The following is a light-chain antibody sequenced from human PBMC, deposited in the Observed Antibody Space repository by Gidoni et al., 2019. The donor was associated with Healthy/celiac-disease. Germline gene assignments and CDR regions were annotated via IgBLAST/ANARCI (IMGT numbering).Light chain of an antibody. V-gene: IGKV1-8*01. CDR3: QQYYSYPQA. CDR2: AAS. J-gene: IGKJ2*01. CDR1: QGISSY. Sequence: AIRITQSPSSLSASTGDRVTITCRASQGISSYLAWYQQKPGKAPKLLIYAASTLQSGVPSRFSGSGSGTDFTLTIRCLQSEDFATYYCQQYYSYPQAFGQGTKLEIK.